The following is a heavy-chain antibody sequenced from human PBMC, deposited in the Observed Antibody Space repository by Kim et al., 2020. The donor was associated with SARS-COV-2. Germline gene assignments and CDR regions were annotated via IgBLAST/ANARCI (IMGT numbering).Heavy chain of an antibody. CDR1: GGSISSSSYY. J-gene: IGHJ5*02. Sequence: SETLSLTCTVSGGSISSSSYYWGWIRQPPGKGLEWIGSIYYSGSTYYNPSLKSRVTISVDTSKNQFSLKLSSVTAADTAVYYCARVEWFGEFLNWFDPWGQGTLVTVSS. V-gene: IGHV4-39*07. D-gene: IGHD3-10*01. CDR2: IYYSGST. CDR3: ARVEWFGEFLNWFDP.